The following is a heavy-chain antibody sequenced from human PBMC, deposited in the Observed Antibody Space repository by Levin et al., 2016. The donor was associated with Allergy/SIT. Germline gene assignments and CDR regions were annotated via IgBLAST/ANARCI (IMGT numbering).Heavy chain of an antibody. D-gene: IGHD6-13*01. V-gene: IGHV1-2*02. CDR3: ASTIGRAAAGQRYYYMDV. Sequence: WVRQAPGQGLEWMGWINPNSGGTNYAQKFQGRVTMTRDTSISTAYMELSRLRSDDTAVYYCASTIGRAAAGQRYYYMDVWGKGTTVTVSS. CDR2: INPNSGGT. J-gene: IGHJ6*03.